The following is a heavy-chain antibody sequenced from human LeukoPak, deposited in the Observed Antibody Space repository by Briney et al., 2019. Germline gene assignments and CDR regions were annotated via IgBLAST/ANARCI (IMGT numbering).Heavy chain of an antibody. CDR3: ARIAAAGNRRLNY. CDR2: MNPNSGNT. V-gene: IGHV1-8*01. CDR1: GYTFTSYD. J-gene: IGHJ4*02. Sequence: GASVKVSCKASGYTFTSYDINWVRQATGQGLEWMGWMNPNSGNTGYAQKFQGRIIVSRNTSISTAYMELSSLTSEDTAICYCARIAAAGNRRLNYWGQGTLVTVAS. D-gene: IGHD6-13*01.